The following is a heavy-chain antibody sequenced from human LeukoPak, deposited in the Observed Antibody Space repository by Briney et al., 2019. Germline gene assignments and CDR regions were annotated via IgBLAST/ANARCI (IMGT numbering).Heavy chain of an antibody. CDR3: ARDPRGWYNGLDP. CDR2: ITGSGSNI. D-gene: IGHD6-19*01. J-gene: IGHJ5*02. V-gene: IGHV3-48*03. CDR1: GFTFSNYE. Sequence: PGASLRLSCAASGFTFSNYEMNWVRQAPGKGLEWDSYITGSGSNIFYADSVKGRFTISRDNAKNSLYLQMNSLRAEDTAVYYCARDPRGWYNGLDPWGQGTLVTVSS.